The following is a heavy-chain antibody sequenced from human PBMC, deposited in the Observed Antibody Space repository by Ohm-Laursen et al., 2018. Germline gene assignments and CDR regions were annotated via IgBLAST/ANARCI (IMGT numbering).Heavy chain of an antibody. CDR1: GFTINSNY. Sequence: SLRLSCAASGFTINSNYMKWVRQTPGKGLEWVANMNHDGSLINYVDSVKGRFTISRDNAKNAVYLQMDSLRLEDTAVYYCAHDERAGVTSSSWGQGTLVTVSS. CDR2: MNHDGSLI. V-gene: IGHV3-7*01. D-gene: IGHD2-21*02. J-gene: IGHJ4*02. CDR3: AHDERAGVTSSS.